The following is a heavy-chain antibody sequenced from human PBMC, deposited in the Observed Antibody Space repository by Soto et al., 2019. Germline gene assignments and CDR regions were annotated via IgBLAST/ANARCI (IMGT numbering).Heavy chain of an antibody. V-gene: IGHV1-18*04. CDR1: CYTFTNHG. CDR3: ARDRVAGIWGDAFDI. D-gene: IGHD3-16*01. J-gene: IGHJ3*02. CDR2: INPYNANT. Sequence: SVKVSFKTSCYTFTNHGINWVRQAPGQGLEWMGWINPYNANTNYAQKLQGRVTMTTDTSTSTAYMDLRSLTSDDTAVYYCARDRVAGIWGDAFDIWGQGTMVTVSS.